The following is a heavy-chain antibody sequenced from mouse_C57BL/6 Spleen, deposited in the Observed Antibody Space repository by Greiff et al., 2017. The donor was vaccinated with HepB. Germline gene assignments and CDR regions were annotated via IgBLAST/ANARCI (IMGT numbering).Heavy chain of an antibody. D-gene: IGHD1-3*01. CDR3: GRGTKGNPYAMDY. CDR2: IYPVSGET. V-gene: IGHV1-11*01. Sequence: VQRVESGAELASPGASVTLSCKASGYTFTDHIMNWVKKRPGQGLEWIGRIYPVSGETNYNQKFMGKATFSVDRSSSTVYMVLNSLTSEDPAVYYCGRGTKGNPYAMDYWGQGTSVTVSS. CDR1: GYTFTDHI. J-gene: IGHJ4*01.